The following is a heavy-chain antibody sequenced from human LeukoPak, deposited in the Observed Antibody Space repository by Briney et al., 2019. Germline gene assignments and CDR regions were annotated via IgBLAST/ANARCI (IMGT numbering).Heavy chain of an antibody. V-gene: IGHV1-18*01. CDR1: GYTFTSYG. J-gene: IGHJ5*02. CDR3: ARDQRFLECLFSSWFDP. D-gene: IGHD3-3*01. Sequence: ASVKVSCKASGYTFTSYGISWVRQAPGQGLEWVGWISAYNGNTNYAQKLQGRVTMTTDTSTSTAYMELRSLRSDDTAVYYCARDQRFLECLFSSWFDPWGQGTLVTVSS. CDR2: ISAYNGNT.